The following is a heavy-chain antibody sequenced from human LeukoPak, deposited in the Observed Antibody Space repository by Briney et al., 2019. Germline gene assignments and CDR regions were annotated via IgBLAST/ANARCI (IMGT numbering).Heavy chain of an antibody. CDR3: ARDRYYIFDY. D-gene: IGHD3-10*01. CDR2: ITSDGSST. V-gene: IGHV3-74*01. Sequence: GGSLRLSCAASGFTFSSTWMNWVRQGPGKGLEWVSRITSDGSSTIYADSVEGRFTISRDNAKSTVYLQMNSLRAEDTAVYFCARDRYYIFDYWGQGAPVTVSS. J-gene: IGHJ4*02. CDR1: GFTFSSTW.